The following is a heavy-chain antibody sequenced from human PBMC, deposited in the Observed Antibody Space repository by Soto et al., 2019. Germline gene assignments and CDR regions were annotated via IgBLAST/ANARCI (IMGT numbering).Heavy chain of an antibody. D-gene: IGHD3-16*02. Sequence: EVQLVESGGGLVQPGGSLRLSCAASGFTFSSYWMSWVRQAPGKGLECVANIKQDGSEKYYVDSVKGRFTISRDNAKNSLYLQMNSLRAEDTAVYYCARGGIWGSSRFFDYWGQGTLVTVSS. V-gene: IGHV3-7*01. CDR2: IKQDGSEK. J-gene: IGHJ4*02. CDR3: ARGGIWGSSRFFDY. CDR1: GFTFSSYW.